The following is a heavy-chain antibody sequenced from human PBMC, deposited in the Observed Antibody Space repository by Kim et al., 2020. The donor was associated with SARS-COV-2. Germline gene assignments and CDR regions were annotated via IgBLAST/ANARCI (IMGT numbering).Heavy chain of an antibody. CDR2: LRSKADGGTA. V-gene: IGHV3-15*01. Sequence: GGSLRLSCAASGFTLRNTWMTWVRQAPGEGLEWVGRLRSKADGGTAYFAESVRGRFTISRDDSENVLYLQMNSLKTDDTAVYYCTKDQGNSSRFYEFDYWGQGTPVTVSS. J-gene: IGHJ4*02. CDR3: TKDQGNSSRFYEFDY. D-gene: IGHD6-19*01. CDR1: GFTLRNTW.